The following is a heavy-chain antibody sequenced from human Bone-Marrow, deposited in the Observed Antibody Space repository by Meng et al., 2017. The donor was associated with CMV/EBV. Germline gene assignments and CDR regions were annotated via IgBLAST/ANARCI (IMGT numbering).Heavy chain of an antibody. Sequence: SETLSLTCTVSGGSISSNSYYWGWIRQSPGKRLEWIGSIYYSGNTYYNPSLKSRIIISVDTSKNQFSLNLRSVTAADTAVYYCARDRPPGKYDTSDYTFYYNMDVWGQGTTVTVSS. V-gene: IGHV4-39*07. CDR3: ARDRPPGKYDTSDYTFYYNMDV. J-gene: IGHJ6*02. CDR1: GGSISSNSYY. D-gene: IGHD3-22*01. CDR2: IYYSGNT.